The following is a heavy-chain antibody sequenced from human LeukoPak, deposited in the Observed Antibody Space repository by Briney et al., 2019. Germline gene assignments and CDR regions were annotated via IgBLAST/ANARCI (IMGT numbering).Heavy chain of an antibody. CDR2: ITTNTGNP. CDR1: GYSFTNYA. Sequence: GASVKVSCKASGYSFTNYALNWVRQAPGQGLEWMGWITTNTGNPTYAQGFTRRFAFSLDTSVSTAYLQISSLKADDTAVYYCARDGGYTGYEPPDYWGRGTLVTVSS. V-gene: IGHV7-4-1*02. CDR3: ARDGGYTGYEPPDY. J-gene: IGHJ4*02. D-gene: IGHD5-12*01.